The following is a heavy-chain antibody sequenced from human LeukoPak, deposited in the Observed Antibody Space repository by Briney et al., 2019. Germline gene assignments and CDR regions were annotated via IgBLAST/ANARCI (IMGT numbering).Heavy chain of an antibody. V-gene: IGHV3-23*01. CDR2: IFPSGGEI. CDR3: AKGYCSGGSCYHPPSFYYYYYYMDV. D-gene: IGHD2-15*01. J-gene: IGHJ6*03. CDR1: GFTFSTFA. Sequence: PGGFLRLSCAASGFTFSTFAMIWVRLPPGKGLEWVSSIFPSGGEIHYADSVRGRFTISRDNSKSTLSLQMNSLRAEDTAVYYCAKGYCSGGSCYHPPSFYYYYYYMDVWGKGTTVTISS.